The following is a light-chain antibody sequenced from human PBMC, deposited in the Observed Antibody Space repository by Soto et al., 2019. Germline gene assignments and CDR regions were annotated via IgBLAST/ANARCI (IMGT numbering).Light chain of an antibody. Sequence: QPASVSGSPGQSITISCTGTSRDVGGYNYVSWYQHHPGKAPKLIIYEVSNRPSGISDRFSGSKSGNAASLTISGLQAEDESDYYCSSYSDSSTHVVFGGGTKVTVL. CDR3: SSYSDSSTHVV. CDR2: EVS. J-gene: IGLJ2*01. V-gene: IGLV2-14*01. CDR1: SRDVGGYNY.